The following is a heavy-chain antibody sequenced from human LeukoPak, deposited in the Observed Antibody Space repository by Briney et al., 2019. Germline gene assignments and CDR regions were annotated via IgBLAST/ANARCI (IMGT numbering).Heavy chain of an antibody. Sequence: SETLSLTCTVSGGSISSYHWSWIRQPPGKGLEWIGNIFYSGSTYYSPSLKSRVTISLDTSRNQFSLNLDSVTAADTAVYYCAKSNGYGLVDIWGQGTMVTVSS. CDR1: GGSISSYH. V-gene: IGHV4-59*12. J-gene: IGHJ3*02. D-gene: IGHD3-10*01. CDR2: IFYSGST. CDR3: AKSNGYGLVDI.